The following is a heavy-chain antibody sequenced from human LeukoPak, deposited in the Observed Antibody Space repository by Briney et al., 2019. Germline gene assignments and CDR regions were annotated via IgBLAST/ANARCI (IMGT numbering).Heavy chain of an antibody. CDR1: GGSVSSGSYY. J-gene: IGHJ6*02. V-gene: IGHV4-61*01. D-gene: IGHD4-17*01. CDR3: ARDRGDRARDYYYGMDV. CDR2: IYYSGST. Sequence: PETLSLTCTVSGGSVSSGSYYWSWIRQPPGKGLEWIGYIYYSGSTNYNPSLKSRVTISVDTSKNQFSLKLSSVTAADTAVYYCARDRGDRARDYYYGMDVWGQGTTVTVSS.